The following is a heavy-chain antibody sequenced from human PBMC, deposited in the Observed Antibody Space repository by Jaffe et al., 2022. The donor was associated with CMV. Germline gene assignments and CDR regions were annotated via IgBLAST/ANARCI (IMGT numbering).Heavy chain of an antibody. D-gene: IGHD6-13*01. CDR1: GGSISSSSYY. CDR2: IYYSGST. J-gene: IGHJ4*02. CDR3: ARRVGNGVAAAAGVFDY. V-gene: IGHV4-39*01. Sequence: QLQLQESGPGLVKPSETLSLTCTVSGGSISSSSYYWGWIRQPPGKGLEWIGSIYYSGSTYYNPSLKSRVTISVDTSKNQFSLKLSSVTAADTAVYYCARRVGNGVAAAAGVFDYWGQGTLVTVSS.